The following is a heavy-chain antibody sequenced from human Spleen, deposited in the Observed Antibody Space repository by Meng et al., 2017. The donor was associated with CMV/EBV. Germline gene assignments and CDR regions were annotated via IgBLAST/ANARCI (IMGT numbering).Heavy chain of an antibody. Sequence: SETLSLTCTVSGGSISSYYWSWIRQPPGKGLEWIGYIYYSGSTNYNPSLKSRVTISVDTSKNQFSLKLSSVTAADTAVYYCARGGVNYDFWSGPSRFDYWDQGTLVTVSS. V-gene: IGHV4-59*01. CDR1: GGSISSYY. J-gene: IGHJ4*02. CDR3: ARGGVNYDFWSGPSRFDY. CDR2: IYYSGST. D-gene: IGHD3-3*01.